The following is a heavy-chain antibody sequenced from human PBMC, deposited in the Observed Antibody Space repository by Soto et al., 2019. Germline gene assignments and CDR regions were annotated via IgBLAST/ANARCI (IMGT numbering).Heavy chain of an antibody. J-gene: IGHJ6*03. V-gene: IGHV1-2*04. D-gene: IGHD5-18*01. CDR3: ARSTVYTAGYYYYYMYV. CDR2: INPNSGGT. Sequence: ASVKVSCKASGYTFTGYYMHWVRQAPGQGLEWMGWINPNSGGTNYAQKFQGWVTMTRDTSISTAYMELSRLRSDDTAVYYCARSTVYTAGYYYYYMYVWGKGTTVTVSS. CDR1: GYTFTGYY.